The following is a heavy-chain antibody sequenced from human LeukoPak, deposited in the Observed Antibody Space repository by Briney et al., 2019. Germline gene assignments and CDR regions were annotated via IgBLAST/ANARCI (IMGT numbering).Heavy chain of an antibody. V-gene: IGHV1-69*04. J-gene: IGHJ6*03. CDR2: IIPILGIA. Sequence: SVKVSCKASGGTFSSYAISWVRQAPGQGLEWMGRIIPILGIANYAQKFQGRVTITADKSTSTAYMELSSLRSEDTAVYYCASNPPIVGATELDYYYYMDVWGKGTTVTVSS. CDR1: GGTFSSYA. CDR3: ASNPPIVGATELDYYYYMDV. D-gene: IGHD1-26*01.